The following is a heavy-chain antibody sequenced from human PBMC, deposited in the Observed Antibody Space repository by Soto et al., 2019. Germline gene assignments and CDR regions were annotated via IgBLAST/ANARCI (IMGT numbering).Heavy chain of an antibody. J-gene: IGHJ4*02. D-gene: IGHD3-10*01. CDR1: GFTFSTYG. Sequence: QVQLVESGGGVVQPGRSLRLSCAASGFTFSTYGMHWDRQAPGKGLEWVAVISYDGNNKYYVDSVKGRFTISRDNSKNTLYLQMNSLRTEDTAVYYCAIGNFVTFPLCDYWGQGTLVTVTS. CDR3: AIGNFVTFPLCDY. V-gene: IGHV3-30*03. CDR2: ISYDGNNK.